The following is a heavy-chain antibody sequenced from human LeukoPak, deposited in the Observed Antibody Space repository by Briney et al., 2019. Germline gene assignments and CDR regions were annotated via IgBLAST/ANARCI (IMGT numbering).Heavy chain of an antibody. CDR2: IYYSGSS. D-gene: IGHD3-22*01. Sequence: PSETLSLPCTVSGGSISSHYWSWIRQPPGKGLEWIGYIYYSGSSKYNPSLKSRVTISVDTSKNQFSLKLSSVTAADTAVYYCARLYDSSGYTNWLDPWGQGTLVTVSS. V-gene: IGHV4-59*11. CDR1: GGSISSHY. CDR3: ARLYDSSGYTNWLDP. J-gene: IGHJ5*02.